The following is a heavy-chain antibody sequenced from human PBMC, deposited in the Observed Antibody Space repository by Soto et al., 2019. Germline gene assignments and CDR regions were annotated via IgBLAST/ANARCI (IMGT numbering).Heavy chain of an antibody. V-gene: IGHV1-8*01. Sequence: ASVKVSCKASGYTFTSYDINWVRQATGQGLEWMGWMNPNSGNTGYAQKFQGRVTMTRNTSISTAYMELSSLRSEDTAVYYCARGRGFCSGTSCHPGGYYYGMDVWGQGTTVTVSS. J-gene: IGHJ6*02. D-gene: IGHD2-2*01. CDR2: MNPNSGNT. CDR3: ARGRGFCSGTSCHPGGYYYGMDV. CDR1: GYTFTSYD.